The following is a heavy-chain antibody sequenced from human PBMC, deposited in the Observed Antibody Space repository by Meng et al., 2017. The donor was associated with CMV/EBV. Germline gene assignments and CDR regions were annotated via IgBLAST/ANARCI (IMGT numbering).Heavy chain of an antibody. V-gene: IGHV1-69*10. CDR2: IIPIFGIA. Sequence: SVKVSCKASGGTFSSYAISWVRQAPGQGLEWMGGIIPIFGIANYAQKFQGRVTITADKSTSTAYMELSSLRSEDTAVYYCASPITIFGVVPRDDAFDIWGQGTMVTVSS. J-gene: IGHJ3*02. CDR3: ASPITIFGVVPRDDAFDI. CDR1: GGTFSSYA. D-gene: IGHD3-3*01.